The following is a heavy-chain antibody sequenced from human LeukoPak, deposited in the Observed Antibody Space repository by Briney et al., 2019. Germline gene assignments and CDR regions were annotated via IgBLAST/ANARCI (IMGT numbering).Heavy chain of an antibody. Sequence: PSETLSLTCSVSRGSISGYYWSWIRKPPGKGLEWIAYIYYSGTTNYNPSLNSRVTISVDTSNNHFSLKLSSVTAADTAVYYCARGRQYFDHWGQGTLVTVSS. CDR2: IYYSGTT. J-gene: IGHJ4*02. CDR3: ARGRQYFDH. V-gene: IGHV4-59*01. CDR1: RGSISGYY.